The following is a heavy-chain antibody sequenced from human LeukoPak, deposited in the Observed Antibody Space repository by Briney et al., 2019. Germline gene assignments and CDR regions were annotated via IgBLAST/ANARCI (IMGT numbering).Heavy chain of an antibody. Sequence: GRTLRLFCAASGLTFSSYWMRWARQASGKWLEGVATINQEGSEKYYIDSVKGRFPISRDNAKNSLYLQMNSLRAEDTAVYYCARDWKHAFDMWGQGTMVTVSS. V-gene: IGHV3-7*01. D-gene: IGHD1-1*01. CDR3: ARDWKHAFDM. J-gene: IGHJ3*02. CDR2: INQEGSEK. CDR1: GLTFSSYW.